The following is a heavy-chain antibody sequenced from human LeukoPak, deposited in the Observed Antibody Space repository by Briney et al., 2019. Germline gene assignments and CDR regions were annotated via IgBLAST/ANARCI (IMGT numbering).Heavy chain of an antibody. V-gene: IGHV4-39*07. CDR2: IYYSGST. CDR1: GGSISSSSYY. J-gene: IGHJ6*03. CDR3: ARYYYGSGSYYTYYYYMDV. D-gene: IGHD3-10*01. Sequence: SETLSLTCTVSGGSISSSSYYWGWIRQPPGKGLEWIGSIYYSGSTYYNPSLKSRVTISVDTSKNQFSLKLSSVTAADTAVYYCARYYYGSGSYYTYYYYMDVWGKGTTVTVSS.